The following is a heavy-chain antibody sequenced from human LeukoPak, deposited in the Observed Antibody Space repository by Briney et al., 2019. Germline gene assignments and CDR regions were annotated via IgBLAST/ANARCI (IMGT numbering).Heavy chain of an antibody. D-gene: IGHD6-13*01. J-gene: IGHJ5*02. CDR1: GYTFTSYD. V-gene: IGHV1-8*01. Sequence: ASVNVSYKASGYTFTSYDINWVRQATGQGLEWMGWMNPNSGNTGYAQKFQGRVTMTRNTSISTAYMELSSLRSEDTAVYYCARMSRGRIIAAAGTTLGFDPWGQGTLVTVSS. CDR3: ARMSRGRIIAAAGTTLGFDP. CDR2: MNPNSGNT.